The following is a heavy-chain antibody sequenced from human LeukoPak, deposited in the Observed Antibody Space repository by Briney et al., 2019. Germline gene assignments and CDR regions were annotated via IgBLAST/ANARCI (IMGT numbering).Heavy chain of an antibody. CDR2: IYNSGST. D-gene: IGHD2-15*01. Sequence: SETLSLTCTVSGGSISSFYWGWIRQPPGKGLEWIGFIYNSGSTDYNPSLKSRVTISVDTSKNQFSLKLSSVTAADTAVYYCARDVGGGPFFDYWGQGTLVTVSS. CDR1: GGSISSFY. CDR3: ARDVGGGPFFDY. J-gene: IGHJ4*02. V-gene: IGHV4-59*01.